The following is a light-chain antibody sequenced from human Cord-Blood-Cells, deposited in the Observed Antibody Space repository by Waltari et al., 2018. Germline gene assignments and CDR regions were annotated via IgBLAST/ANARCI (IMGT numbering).Light chain of an antibody. CDR1: SSNIGSNY. V-gene: IGLV1-47*01. J-gene: IGLJ2*01. CDR2: RNN. Sequence: QSVLTQPPSASGTPGQRVTISCSGSSSNIGSNYVYWYQQPPGTAPKLLIYRNNQRPSGAPVRFSGSKAGTSASLAIGGLRSEDEADYYCAAWDDSLSAVVFGGGAKLTVL. CDR3: AAWDDSLSAVV.